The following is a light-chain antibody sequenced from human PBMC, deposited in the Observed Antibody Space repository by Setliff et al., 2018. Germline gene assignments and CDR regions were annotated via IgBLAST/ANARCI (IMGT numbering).Light chain of an antibody. CDR1: SSDVGDYNY. CDR2: EVT. CDR3: SSYEGSNNYV. J-gene: IGLJ1*01. Sequence: QSALTQPAAVSGSPGQSITISCAGTSSDVGDYNYVSWYQQHPGKAPKLMIYEVTKRPSGVSDRFSGSKSGNTASLTISGLQAEDEADYYCSSYEGSNNYVFGTGTKVTVL. V-gene: IGLV2-14*03.